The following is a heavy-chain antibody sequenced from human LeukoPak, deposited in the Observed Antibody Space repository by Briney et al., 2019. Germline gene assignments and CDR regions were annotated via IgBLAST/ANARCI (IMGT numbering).Heavy chain of an antibody. D-gene: IGHD6-13*01. CDR1: GGSFSGYY. CDR2: FNHSGST. Sequence: KTSETLSLTCAVYGGSFSGYYWSWIRQPPGKGLEWIGEFNHSGSTNYNPSLKSRVTIPVDTSKNQFSLKLSSVTAADTAVYYCARGPLRLRYSSSCHFDYWGQGTLVTVSS. V-gene: IGHV4-34*01. J-gene: IGHJ4*02. CDR3: ARGPLRLRYSSSCHFDY.